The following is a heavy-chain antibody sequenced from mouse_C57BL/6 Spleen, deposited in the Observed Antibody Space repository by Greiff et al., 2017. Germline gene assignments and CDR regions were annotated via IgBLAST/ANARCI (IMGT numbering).Heavy chain of an antibody. CDR2: IHPNSGST. D-gene: IGHD3-2*02. J-gene: IGHJ4*01. V-gene: IGHV1-64*01. Sequence: QVQLKQPGAELVKPGASVKLSCKASGYTFTSYWMHWVKQRPGQGLEWIGMIHPNSGSTNYNEKFKSKATLTVDKSSSTAYMQLSSLTSEDSAVYYCARSTAQATMDYWGQGTSVTVSS. CDR3: ARSTAQATMDY. CDR1: GYTFTSYW.